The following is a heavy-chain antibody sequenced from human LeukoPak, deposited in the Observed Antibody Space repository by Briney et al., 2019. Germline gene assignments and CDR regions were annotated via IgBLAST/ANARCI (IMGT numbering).Heavy chain of an antibody. D-gene: IGHD3-10*01. CDR2: IHYSGST. CDR1: GGSFSGYY. J-gene: IGHJ3*01. Sequence: SETLSLTCTVSGGSFSGYYWSWMRQPPGKGLECIGYIHYSGSTNYNPSLKSRVTMSVDTSKIQISLKLSSVTAADTAVYYCARHFDYDSGGDAFDVWGQGTMVTVSS. V-gene: IGHV4-59*08. CDR3: ARHFDYDSGGDAFDV.